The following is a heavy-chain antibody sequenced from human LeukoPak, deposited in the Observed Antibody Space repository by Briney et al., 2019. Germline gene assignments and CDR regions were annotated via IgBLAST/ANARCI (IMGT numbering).Heavy chain of an antibody. V-gene: IGHV4-39*01. CDR1: GGSISSSSYY. Sequence: SETLSLTCTVSGGSISSSSYYWGWIRQPPGKGLEWIGSIYYSGSTYYNPSLKSRVTISVDTSKNQFSLKLSSVTAADTAVYYCARQPSGTTVEKRSFDYWGQGTLVTVSS. J-gene: IGHJ4*02. CDR2: IYYSGST. CDR3: ARQPSGTTVEKRSFDY. D-gene: IGHD4-23*01.